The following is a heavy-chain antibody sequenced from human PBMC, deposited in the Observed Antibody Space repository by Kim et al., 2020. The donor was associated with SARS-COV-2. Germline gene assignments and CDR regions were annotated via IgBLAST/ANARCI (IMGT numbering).Heavy chain of an antibody. CDR2: IYHSGST. D-gene: IGHD3-10*01. V-gene: IGHV4-38-2*02. J-gene: IGHJ3*02. CDR3: ASSTYYYGSGSYNDAFDI. CDR1: GYSISSGYY. Sequence: SETLSLTCTVSGYSISSGYYWGWIRQPPGKGLEWIGSIYHSGSTYYNPSLKSRVTISVDTSKNQFSLKLSSVTAADTAVYYCASSTYYYGSGSYNDAFDIWGQGTMVTVSS.